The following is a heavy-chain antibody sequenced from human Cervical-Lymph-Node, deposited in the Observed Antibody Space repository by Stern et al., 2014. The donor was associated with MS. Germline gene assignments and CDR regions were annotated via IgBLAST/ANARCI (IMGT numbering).Heavy chain of an antibody. V-gene: IGHV3-33*01. D-gene: IGHD6-13*01. CDR2: IWYDGSTP. CDR3: ASAYSSSHYYFDY. CDR1: GFSFSRSA. J-gene: IGHJ4*02. Sequence: VQLVVFGGGVVLPGRSLRLSCAASGFSFSRSAMHWVRQAPGKGLELVALIWYDGSTPYYADSVTGRFTISRDNFKNTLYLQMNSLRAEDTAVYYCASAYSSSHYYFDYWGQGTLVTVSS.